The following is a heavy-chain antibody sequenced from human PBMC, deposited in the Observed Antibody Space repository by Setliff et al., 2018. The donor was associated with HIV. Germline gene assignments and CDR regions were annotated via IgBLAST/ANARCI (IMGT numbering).Heavy chain of an antibody. Sequence: LSLTCAVSGYSISSGYYWGWIRQPPGKGLEWIGSIYHSGSSYYSPSLKSRVTLFLDTSKNQFSLTLNSLTAADTAVYYCARLAGQRTIAAADYFFDFWGQGALVTVPQ. CDR1: GYSISSGYY. CDR2: IYHSGSS. J-gene: IGHJ4*02. D-gene: IGHD6-13*01. CDR3: ARLAGQRTIAAADYFFDF. V-gene: IGHV4-38-2*01.